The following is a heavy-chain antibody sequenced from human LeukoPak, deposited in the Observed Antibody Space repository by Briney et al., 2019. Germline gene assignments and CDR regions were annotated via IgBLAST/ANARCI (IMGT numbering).Heavy chain of an antibody. D-gene: IGHD2/OR15-2a*01. CDR2: ISSSSSYI. V-gene: IGHV3-21*01. CDR3: ARDRTTSTFDY. Sequence: PSETLSLTCTVSGYSISSGYYWGWIRQPPGKGLEWVSSISSSSSYIYYADSVKGRFTISRDNAKNSLYLQMNSLRAEDTAVYYCARDRTTSTFDYWGQGTLVTVSS. J-gene: IGHJ4*02. CDR1: GYSISSGYY.